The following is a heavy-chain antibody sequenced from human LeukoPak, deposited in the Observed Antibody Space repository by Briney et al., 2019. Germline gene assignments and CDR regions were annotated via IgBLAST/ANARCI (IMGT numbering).Heavy chain of an antibody. J-gene: IGHJ4*02. CDR3: ARDRGGYSSSRTFDY. D-gene: IGHD6-13*01. CDR2: IYYSGST. CDR1: GGSISSYY. V-gene: IGHV4-59*12. Sequence: NPSESLSLTCTVSGGSISSYYWSWIRQPPGKGLEWIGYIYYSGSTNYNPSLKSRVTISVDTSKNQFSLKLSSVTAADTAVYYCARDRGGYSSSRTFDYWGQGTLVTVSS.